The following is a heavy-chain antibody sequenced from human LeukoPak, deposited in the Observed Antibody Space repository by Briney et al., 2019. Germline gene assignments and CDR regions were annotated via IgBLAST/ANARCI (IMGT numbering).Heavy chain of an antibody. CDR3: ARDARTMVWGVRHDAFDI. CDR1: GFTFSSYA. CDR2: MSYDGSNK. Sequence: GGSLRLSCAASGFTFSSYAMHWVRPAPGKGLEWVAVMSYDGSNKYYADSVKGRFTISRDNSKNTLYLQMNSLRAEDTAVYYCARDARTMVWGVRHDAFDIWGQGTMVTVSS. J-gene: IGHJ3*02. V-gene: IGHV3-30*04. D-gene: IGHD3-10*01.